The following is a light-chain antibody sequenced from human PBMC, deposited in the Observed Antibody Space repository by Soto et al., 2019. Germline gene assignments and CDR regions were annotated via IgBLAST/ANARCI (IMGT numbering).Light chain of an antibody. CDR1: ESVSRH. V-gene: IGKV3-20*01. CDR3: QQYAESPIT. CDR2: AAS. Sequence: EVVLTQSPATLSVSPGERATLSYRASESVSRHLAWYQHKPGQAPRLLIYAASRRATGIPDRFSGGGSETDFTLTISRLEPEDIAVFYCQQYAESPITFGQGTRLEIK. J-gene: IGKJ5*01.